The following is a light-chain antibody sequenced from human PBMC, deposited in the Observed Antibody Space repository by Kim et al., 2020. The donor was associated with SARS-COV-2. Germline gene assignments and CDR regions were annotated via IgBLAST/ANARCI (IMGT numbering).Light chain of an antibody. CDR2: DVS. Sequence: SITISCPVTSSDVDDYNYVSWYQQHPGKAPKLMIYDVSNRPSGVSNRFSGSKSGNTASLTISGLQAEDEADYYCSSYTSSSTLDVVFGGGTQLTVL. V-gene: IGLV2-14*03. CDR3: SSYTSSSTLDVV. CDR1: SSDVDDYNY. J-gene: IGLJ2*01.